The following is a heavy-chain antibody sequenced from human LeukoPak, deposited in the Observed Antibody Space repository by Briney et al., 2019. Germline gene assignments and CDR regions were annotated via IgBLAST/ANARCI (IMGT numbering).Heavy chain of an antibody. CDR2: ISGSGGST. J-gene: IGHJ1*01. V-gene: IGHV3-23*01. CDR1: GFTFSSYA. CDR3: AKARAYYYDSSGSYYCLPQYFQH. D-gene: IGHD3-22*01. Sequence: GGSLRLSCAASGFTFSSYAMSWVRQAPGKGLEWVSAISGSGGSTYYADSVKGRFTISRDNSKNTLYLQMNSLRAEDTAVYYCAKARAYYYDSSGSYYCLPQYFQHWGQGTLVTVSS.